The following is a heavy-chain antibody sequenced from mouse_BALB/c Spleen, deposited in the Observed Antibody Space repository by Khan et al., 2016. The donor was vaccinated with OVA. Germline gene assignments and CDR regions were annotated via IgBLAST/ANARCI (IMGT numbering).Heavy chain of an antibody. V-gene: IGHV3-2*02. CDR2: ISYGGST. CDR3: ARKNYYGYAMDY. J-gene: IGHJ4*01. D-gene: IGHD1-1*01. CDR1: GYSITSDYA. Sequence: VQLKESGPGLVKPSQSLSLTCTVTGYSITSDYAWDWIRQFPGNKLEWMGYISYGGSTSYNPSLKSRISITRDTSKNQFFLQLNSVTTEDTATXDCARKNYYGYAMDYWGQGTSVTVSA.